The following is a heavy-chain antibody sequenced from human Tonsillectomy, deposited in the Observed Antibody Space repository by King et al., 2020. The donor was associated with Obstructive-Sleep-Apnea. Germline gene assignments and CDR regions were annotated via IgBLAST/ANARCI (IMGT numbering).Heavy chain of an antibody. D-gene: IGHD5-12*01. Sequence: VQLVESGGGVVQPGRSLTLSCAASGFTFSSYGMHWVRQAPGKGLEWVAVIWYDGSNKYYADSVKGRFPISRDNSKNTLYLQMNSLRAEDTAVYYCARGDVDIVATIPYGAFDIWGQGTMVTVSS. CDR1: GFTFSSYG. V-gene: IGHV3-33*01. CDR3: ARGDVDIVATIPYGAFDI. J-gene: IGHJ3*02. CDR2: IWYDGSNK.